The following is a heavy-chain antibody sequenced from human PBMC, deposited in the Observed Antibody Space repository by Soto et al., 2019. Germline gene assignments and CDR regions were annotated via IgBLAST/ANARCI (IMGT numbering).Heavy chain of an antibody. D-gene: IGHD3-22*01. Sequence: GGSLRLSCAASGFTFSSYAMHWVRQAPGKGLEDVSAISSSGGSTYYANSVKGRFTISRDNSKNTLYLQMGSLRAEDMAVYYCARFSAGYDAFDIWGQGTMVTVSS. CDR1: GFTFSSYA. V-gene: IGHV3-64*01. J-gene: IGHJ3*02. CDR2: ISSSGGST. CDR3: ARFSAGYDAFDI.